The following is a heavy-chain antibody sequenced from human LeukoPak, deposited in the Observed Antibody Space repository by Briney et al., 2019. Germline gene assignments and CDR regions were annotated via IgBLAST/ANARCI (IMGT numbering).Heavy chain of an antibody. Sequence: GGSLRLSCAASGFTFSTYDMHWVRQAPGKGLEWVSVIYSGGSTYYADSVKGRFTISRDNSKNTLYLQMNSLRAEDTAVYYCASYSSSWWAYYYYGMDVWGQGTTVTVSS. CDR2: IYSGGST. D-gene: IGHD6-13*01. V-gene: IGHV3-53*01. CDR1: GFTFSTYD. J-gene: IGHJ6*02. CDR3: ASYSSSWWAYYYYGMDV.